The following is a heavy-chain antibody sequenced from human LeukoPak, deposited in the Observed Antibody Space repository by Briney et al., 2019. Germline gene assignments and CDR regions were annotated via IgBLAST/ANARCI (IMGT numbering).Heavy chain of an antibody. V-gene: IGHV3-23*01. Sequence: GGSLTLSCAVSEFTFSSYAMSWVRQAPGKGLEWLSTISGGDGNTYYEDSVKGRFTISRDNSKNTLYLQMNSLRAEDTAVYFCVTDWRGSSCDGDCLLYWGQGTLVTVSS. CDR3: VTDWRGSSCDGDCLLY. CDR2: ISGGDGNT. D-gene: IGHD2-21*02. J-gene: IGHJ4*02. CDR1: EFTFSSYA.